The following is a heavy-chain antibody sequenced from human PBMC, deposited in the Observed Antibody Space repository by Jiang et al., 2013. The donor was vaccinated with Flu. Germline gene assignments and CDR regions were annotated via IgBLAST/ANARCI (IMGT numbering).Heavy chain of an antibody. Sequence: TLSLTCAVYGGSFSGYYWSWIRQPPGKGLEWIGEINHSGSTNYNPSLKSRVTISVDTSKNQFSLKLSSVTAADTAVYYCARPPYYDYVWGSYRSYWGQGTLVTVSS. CDR1: GGSFSGYY. CDR3: ARPPYYDYVWGSYRSY. J-gene: IGHJ4*02. D-gene: IGHD3-16*02. V-gene: IGHV4-34*01. CDR2: INHSGST.